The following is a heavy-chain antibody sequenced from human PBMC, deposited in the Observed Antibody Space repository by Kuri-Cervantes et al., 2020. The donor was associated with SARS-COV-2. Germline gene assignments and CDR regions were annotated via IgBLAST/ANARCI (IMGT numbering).Heavy chain of an antibody. CDR3: ARRELIGAFDY. V-gene: IGHV4-61*05. CDR1: GGSISSSSYY. D-gene: IGHD2-21*01. Sequence: GSLRLSCTVSGGSISSSSYYWGWIRQPPGKGLEWIGYIYYSGSTNYNPALKRRVTITVDTSKTQYSLKLSSVTAAAADVYYCARRELIGAFDYWGQGTLVTVSS. CDR2: IYYSGST. J-gene: IGHJ4*02.